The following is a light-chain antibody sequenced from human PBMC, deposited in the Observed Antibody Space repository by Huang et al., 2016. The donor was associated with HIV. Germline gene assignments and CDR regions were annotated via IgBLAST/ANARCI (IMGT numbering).Light chain of an antibody. Sequence: EIVMTQSPATLSVSPGERATLSCRASQIVSNNLAWYQQKPGQAPRLLIYGASARATGIPARFSGSGSGTEFTLTISSLQSEDFAVYYCQQYNNWPPDTFGQGTRLEIK. CDR3: QQYNNWPPDT. CDR2: GAS. J-gene: IGKJ5*01. CDR1: QIVSNN. V-gene: IGKV3-15*01.